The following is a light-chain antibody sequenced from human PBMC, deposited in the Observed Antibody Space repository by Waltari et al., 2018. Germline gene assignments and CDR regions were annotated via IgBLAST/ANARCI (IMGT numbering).Light chain of an antibody. J-gene: IGLJ2*01. V-gene: IGLV1-40*01. CDR2: GCK. CDR3: QSYDTSLGVV. CDR1: WSNIGAGYD. Sequence: QSVLTQPPSVSGAPGQRVTISCTGSWSNIGAGYDVHWYQPLPGKAPTLPVYGCKPRPPGGPDRFFGSKSGTSASLAIPGLQPEDEADYYCQSYDTSLGVVFGGGTKLTVL.